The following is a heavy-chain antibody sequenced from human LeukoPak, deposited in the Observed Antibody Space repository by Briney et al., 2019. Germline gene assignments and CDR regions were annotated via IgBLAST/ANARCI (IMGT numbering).Heavy chain of an antibody. D-gene: IGHD1-26*01. CDR3: ARGDPSGRPGIAFDY. Sequence: PSETLSLTCTVSGGSISNNYWSWIRQPPGKGLEWIGHFHDSESTDYNPSLKSRVTISVDTSKNQFSLKLSSVTAADTAVYYCARGDPSGRPGIAFDYWGQGTLVTVSS. CDR1: GGSISNNY. CDR2: FHDSEST. J-gene: IGHJ4*02. V-gene: IGHV4-59*01.